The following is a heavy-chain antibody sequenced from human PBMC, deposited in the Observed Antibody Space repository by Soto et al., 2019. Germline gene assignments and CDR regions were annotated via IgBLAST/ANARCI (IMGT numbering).Heavy chain of an antibody. D-gene: IGHD5-12*01. CDR1: GYTFTSYF. CDR3: ARDIVYDYRPYNWFDP. J-gene: IGHJ5*02. V-gene: IGHV1-18*01. CDR2: ISAYNGNT. Sequence: QVQLVQSGAEVKKPGASVKVSCKASGYTFTSYFINWVRQAPGQGLEWMGWISAYNGNTNYAQKLQGRVTMTTDTSTSTAYMELRRLRSDDTAVYYCARDIVYDYRPYNWFDPWGQGTLVTVSS.